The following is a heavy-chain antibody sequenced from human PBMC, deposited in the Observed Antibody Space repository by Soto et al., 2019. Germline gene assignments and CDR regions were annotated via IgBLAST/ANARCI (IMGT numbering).Heavy chain of an antibody. CDR3: ARWPQPRYTADPYAVDV. CDR1: GGTFSSSG. V-gene: IGHV1-69*11. D-gene: IGHD3-16*02. J-gene: IGHJ6*02. CDR2: IVPSLDTT. Sequence: QVHLVQSGTEVKKPGSSVKVSCKASGGTFSSSGFSWVRQAPGQGLEWMGMIVPSLDTTIYAQKFQARVTITADEVTSTAYVELRSLRSEDTAVYYCARWPQPRYTADPYAVDVWGQGTRVIVSS.